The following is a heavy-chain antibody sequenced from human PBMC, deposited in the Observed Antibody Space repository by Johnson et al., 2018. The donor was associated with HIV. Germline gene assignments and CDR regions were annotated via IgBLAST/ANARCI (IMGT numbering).Heavy chain of an antibody. J-gene: IGHJ3*02. CDR1: KFTFSTYV. V-gene: IGHV3-30-3*01. CDR3: ARGGLYIQFLAFDAFDI. Sequence: QVQLVESGGGVFLPGRSLRLSCPASKFTFSTYVMHWVRQAPGKGLEWVAVISHDGSNKYYADSVKGRFTISRDNSKNTLYLQMNSLRPEDTAVYFCARGGLYIQFLAFDAFDIWGQGTMVTVSS. D-gene: IGHD4-11*01. CDR2: ISHDGSNK.